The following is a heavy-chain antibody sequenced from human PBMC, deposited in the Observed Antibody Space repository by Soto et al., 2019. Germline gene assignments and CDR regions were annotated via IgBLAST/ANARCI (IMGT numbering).Heavy chain of an antibody. CDR1: GFIFSDYS. V-gene: IGHV3-21*02. J-gene: IGHJ4*02. CDR2: ISGSRGYI. CDR3: ARDWAAALDY. Sequence: EVQLVESGGGLVKPGGSLRLSRAASGFIFSDYSMNWVRQAPGKGLEWVSSISGSRGYIYYGDSVKGRFTISRDNAKNSVVLQMNNLRAEDTAVYYCARDWAAALDYWGPGTLVTVSS. D-gene: IGHD6-13*01.